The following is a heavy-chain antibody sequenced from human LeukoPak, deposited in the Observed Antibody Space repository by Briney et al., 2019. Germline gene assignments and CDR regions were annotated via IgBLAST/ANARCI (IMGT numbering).Heavy chain of an antibody. Sequence: SETLSLTCAVYGGSFSGYYWSWIRQPPGKGLEWIGEINHSGSTNYNPSLKSRVTISVDTSKNQFSLKLSSVTAADTAVYYCARLLRYFDWHSYYYYYMDAWGKGTTVTISS. CDR3: ARLLRYFDWHSYYYYYMDA. J-gene: IGHJ6*03. D-gene: IGHD3-9*01. CDR1: GGSFSGYY. V-gene: IGHV4-34*01. CDR2: INHSGST.